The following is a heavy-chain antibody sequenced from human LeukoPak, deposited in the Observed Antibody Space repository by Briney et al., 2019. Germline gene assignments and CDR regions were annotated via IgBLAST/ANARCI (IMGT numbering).Heavy chain of an antibody. CDR3: ARIPVRRDGYNFYFDY. J-gene: IGHJ4*02. CDR2: IYYGVST. CDR1: GGSISSSSYY. Sequence: PSETLSLTCTVSGGSISSSSYYWGWIRQPPGKGLEWIGSIYYGVSTYYNPSLKSRVTISVDTSKNQFSLKLSSVTAADTAVYYCARIPVRRDGYNFYFDYWGQGTLVTVSS. D-gene: IGHD5-24*01. V-gene: IGHV4-39*07.